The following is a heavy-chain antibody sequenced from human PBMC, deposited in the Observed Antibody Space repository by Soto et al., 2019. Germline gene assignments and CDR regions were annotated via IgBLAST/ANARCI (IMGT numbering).Heavy chain of an antibody. V-gene: IGHV4-4*02. Sequence: PSETLSLTCAVSGGSISSSNWWRWVRQPPGKGLEWIGEIYHSGSTNYNPSLKSRVTISVDKSKNQFSLKLSSVTAADTAVYYCATSSGWYPRHGIDVWGQGALVTVYS. J-gene: IGHJ6*02. CDR2: IYHSGST. D-gene: IGHD6-19*01. CDR1: GGSISSSNW. CDR3: ATSSGWYPRHGIDV.